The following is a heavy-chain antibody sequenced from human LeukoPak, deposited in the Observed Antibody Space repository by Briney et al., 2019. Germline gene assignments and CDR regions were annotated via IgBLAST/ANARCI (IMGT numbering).Heavy chain of an antibody. CDR3: ARGPLAAAAGTPFDP. D-gene: IGHD6-13*01. CDR2: ISSGSSYI. V-gene: IGHV3-21*01. CDR1: GFTFSSYS. Sequence: GGSLRLSCAASGFTFSSYSMNWVRQAPGKGLEWVSSISSGSSYIYYADSVKGRFTISRDNAKNSLYLQMNSLRAEDTAVYYCARGPLAAAAGTPFDPWGQGTLVTVSS. J-gene: IGHJ5*02.